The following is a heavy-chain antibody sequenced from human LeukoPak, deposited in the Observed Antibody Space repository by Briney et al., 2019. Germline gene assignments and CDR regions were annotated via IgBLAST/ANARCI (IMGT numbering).Heavy chain of an antibody. CDR1: GYSISTGYY. CDR3: ARGPNNQPLLHRARPLERGAFDI. Sequence: PSETLSLTCTVSGYSISTGYYWGWIRQPPGKGLQWIGITYHSGSPYYNPSLKSRVTISVDTAKNQFSLKLTSVTAADTAVYYCARGPNNQPLLHRARPLERGAFDIWGQGTMVTVSS. V-gene: IGHV4-38-2*02. D-gene: IGHD2-2*02. CDR2: TYHSGSP. J-gene: IGHJ3*02.